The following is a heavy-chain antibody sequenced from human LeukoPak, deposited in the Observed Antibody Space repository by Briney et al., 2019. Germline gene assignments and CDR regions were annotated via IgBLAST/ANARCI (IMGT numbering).Heavy chain of an antibody. Sequence: SETLSLTCAVYGGSFSGYYWSWIRQPPGKGLEWIGEINHSGSTNYNPSLKSRVTISVDTSKNQFSLKLSSVTAANTAVYYCARVNINNWHSCDYWGQGTLVTVSS. D-gene: IGHD1-1*01. V-gene: IGHV4-34*01. CDR2: INHSGST. J-gene: IGHJ4*02. CDR3: ARVNINNWHSCDY. CDR1: GGSFSGYY.